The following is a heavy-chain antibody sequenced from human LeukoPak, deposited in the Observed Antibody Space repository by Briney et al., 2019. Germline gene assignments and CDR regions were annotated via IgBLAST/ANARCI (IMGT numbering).Heavy chain of an antibody. CDR3: ARVADPLYCSGGSCYSDNAFDI. D-gene: IGHD2-15*01. CDR1: GFTFSSYS. CDR2: ISSSSSYK. Sequence: GGXLRLSCAASGFTFSSYSMNWVRQAPGKGLEGVSSISSSSSYKYYADSVKGGFTISRDKEKKTLYMQMNSLRAEDTAVYYCARVADPLYCSGGSCYSDNAFDIWGQGTMVTVSS. V-gene: IGHV3-21*01. J-gene: IGHJ3*02.